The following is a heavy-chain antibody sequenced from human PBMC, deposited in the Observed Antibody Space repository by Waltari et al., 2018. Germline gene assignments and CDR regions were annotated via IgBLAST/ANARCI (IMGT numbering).Heavy chain of an antibody. D-gene: IGHD6-13*01. Sequence: QVQLVQSGAEVKKPGASVKVSCKASGYTFTSYYMHWVRQAPGQGLEWMGIINPSGGSTSYAQKFQGRVTMTRDTSTSTVYMELSSLRSEDTAVYYCARDIAAGRPGDAFDIWGQGTMVTVSS. CDR2: INPSGGST. CDR1: GYTFTSYY. V-gene: IGHV1-46*01. J-gene: IGHJ3*02. CDR3: ARDIAAGRPGDAFDI.